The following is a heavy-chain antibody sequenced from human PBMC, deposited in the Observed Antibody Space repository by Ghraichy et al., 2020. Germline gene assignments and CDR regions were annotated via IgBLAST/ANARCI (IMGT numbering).Heavy chain of an antibody. CDR3: ARDPGRSGSYPSPFDY. CDR1: GYKFITYG. CDR2: IDTNKVNT. D-gene: IGHD1-26*01. V-gene: IGHV1-18*01. Sequence: ASVKVSCKSSGYKFITYGISWVRQAPGQGLEWMGWIDTNKVNTNYAQKFQRRVTMTVDTSTSTAYMELRSLSSDDTAVYFCARDPGRSGSYPSPFDYWGQGTLVSVSS. J-gene: IGHJ4*02.